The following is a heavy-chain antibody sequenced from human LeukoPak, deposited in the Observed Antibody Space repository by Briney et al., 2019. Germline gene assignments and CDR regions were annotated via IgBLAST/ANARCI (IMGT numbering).Heavy chain of an antibody. Sequence: SETLSLTCTVSGGSISSSYWSWIRQPPGKGLEWIGYISYSGSTNYNPSLKSRVTISVDTSKNQFSLKLSSVTAADTAVYYCARVLGYCSSTSCSRHYYYYGMDVWGQGTTVTVSS. CDR2: ISYSGST. CDR3: ARVLGYCSSTSCSRHYYYYGMDV. V-gene: IGHV4-59*01. J-gene: IGHJ6*02. CDR1: GGSISSSY. D-gene: IGHD2-2*01.